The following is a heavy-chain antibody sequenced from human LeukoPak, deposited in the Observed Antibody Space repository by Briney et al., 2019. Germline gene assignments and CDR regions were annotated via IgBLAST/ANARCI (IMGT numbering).Heavy chain of an antibody. CDR3: ARAAQAVNSYGYANPLDY. Sequence: PGGSLRLSCAASGFTFSSYWMSWVRQAPGKGLEWVANIKKDGSEKYYVDSVKGRFTISRDNAKNSLYLQMNSLRAEDTALYHCARAAQAVNSYGYANPLDYWGQGILVTVSS. CDR1: GFTFSSYW. D-gene: IGHD5-18*01. V-gene: IGHV3-7*03. J-gene: IGHJ4*02. CDR2: IKKDGSEK.